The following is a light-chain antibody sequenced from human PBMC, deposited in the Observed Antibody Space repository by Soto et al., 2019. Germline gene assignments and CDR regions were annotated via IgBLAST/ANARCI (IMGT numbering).Light chain of an antibody. Sequence: SSELTQPPSVSVSPGQTARITCSGDELSKQYSFWYQQKPGQAPVLVIYKDTERASGIPERFSGSSSGTTVTLTISGVRADDEATYYCQSSDDTGDYYLFGTGTKVTVL. J-gene: IGLJ1*01. CDR2: KDT. V-gene: IGLV3-25*02. CDR1: ELSKQY. CDR3: QSSDDTGDYYL.